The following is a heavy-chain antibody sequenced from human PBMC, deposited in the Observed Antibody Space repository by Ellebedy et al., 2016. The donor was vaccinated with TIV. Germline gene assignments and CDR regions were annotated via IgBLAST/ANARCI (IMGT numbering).Heavy chain of an antibody. CDR2: ISSNGGST. CDR1: GFTFSSYA. CDR3: VKSRPATITYDYYYGMDV. J-gene: IGHJ6*02. Sequence: GESLKISXSASGFTFSSYAMHWVRQAPGKGLEYVSAISSNGGSTYYADSVKGRFTISRDNSKNTLYLQMSSLRAEDTAVYYCVKSRPATITYDYYYGMDVWGQGTTVTVSS. V-gene: IGHV3-64D*06. D-gene: IGHD5-12*01.